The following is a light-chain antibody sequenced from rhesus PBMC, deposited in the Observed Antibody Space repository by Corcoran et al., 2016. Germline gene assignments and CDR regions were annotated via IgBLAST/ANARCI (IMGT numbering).Light chain of an antibody. CDR3: PQESNWPFP. Sequence: EIVMTQSPATLSLSPGERATLSCRASQSVSSNLAWYQQKPGQAPRLLIYDTSHRATGSPDRFSGGGSGTAFTLTISSLDPEDVGVYYCPQESNWPFPFGPGTKLDIK. CDR2: DTS. V-gene: IGKV3-35*01. J-gene: IGKJ3*01. CDR1: QSVSSN.